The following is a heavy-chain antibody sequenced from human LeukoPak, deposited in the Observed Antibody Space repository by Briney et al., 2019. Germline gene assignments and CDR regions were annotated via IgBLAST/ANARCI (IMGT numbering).Heavy chain of an antibody. J-gene: IGHJ3*02. V-gene: IGHV3-23*01. CDR2: ISGSGGST. Sequence: GGSLRLSCATSGFTFSSFAMSWVRQAPGKGLECVSTISGSGGSTYYADSVKGRFSISRDNSKNTLYLQVTSLGADDTAVYFCARSYSGSYRDAFDIWGQGTMVTVSS. D-gene: IGHD1-26*01. CDR3: ARSYSGSYRDAFDI. CDR1: GFTFSSFA.